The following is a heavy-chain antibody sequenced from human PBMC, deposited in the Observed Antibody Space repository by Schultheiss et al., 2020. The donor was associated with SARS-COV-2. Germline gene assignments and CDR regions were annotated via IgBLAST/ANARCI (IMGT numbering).Heavy chain of an antibody. V-gene: IGHV4-61*01. CDR2: INHSGST. J-gene: IGHJ5*02. Sequence: SETLSLTCTVSGGSVSSGSDHWSWIRQPPGKGLEWIGEINHSGSTNYNPSLKSRVTISVDKSKNQFSLKVRSVTAADTAVYYCARVGRSYYGSGSPNWFDPWGQGTLVTVSS. D-gene: IGHD3-10*01. CDR1: GGSVSSGSDH. CDR3: ARVGRSYYGSGSPNWFDP.